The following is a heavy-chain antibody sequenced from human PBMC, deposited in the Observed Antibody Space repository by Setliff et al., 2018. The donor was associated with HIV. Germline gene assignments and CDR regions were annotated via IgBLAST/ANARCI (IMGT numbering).Heavy chain of an antibody. D-gene: IGHD2-21*02. CDR2: INHSGSS. CDR1: GGSLSDYY. CDR3: ASRGIVVVTMSMPDEFFVH. V-gene: IGHV4-34*01. Sequence: NPSETLSLTCGVYGGSLSDYYWSWIRQPPGKGLEWIGEINHSGSSNYNPSLKSRVTISVDRSRNQFSLTLNSVTAADTATYYCASRGIVVVTMSMPDEFFVHWGHGTLVTVSS. J-gene: IGHJ1*01.